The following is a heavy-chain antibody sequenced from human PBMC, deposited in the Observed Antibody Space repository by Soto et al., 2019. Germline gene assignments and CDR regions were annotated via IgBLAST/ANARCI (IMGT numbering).Heavy chain of an antibody. V-gene: IGHV3-30*01. CDR2: ISFDSSEI. CDR3: AIARVADSSLDH. Sequence: GGSLRLSCVGSGFTFSNNAMHWVRQAPGKGLEWVTFISFDSSEIHYADSEKGRFTISRDNPRNTLFLHVNSPRADDTAVYYCAIARVADSSLDHWGQGTLVTVSS. J-gene: IGHJ4*02. CDR1: GFTFSNNA. D-gene: IGHD3-3*01.